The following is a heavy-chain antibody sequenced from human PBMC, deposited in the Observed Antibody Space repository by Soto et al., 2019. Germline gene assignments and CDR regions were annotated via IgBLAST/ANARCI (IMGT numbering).Heavy chain of an antibody. J-gene: IGHJ4*02. CDR3: ARDPVAYCGGDCRTFDY. V-gene: IGHV3-30-3*01. CDR2: ISYDGSNK. D-gene: IGHD2-21*02. Sequence: QVQLVESGGGVVQPGRSLRLSCAASGFTFSSYAMHWVRQAPGKGLEGVAVISYDGSNKYYADSVKGRFTISRDNSKNTLYLQMNSLRAEDTAVYYCARDPVAYCGGDCRTFDYWGQGTLVTVSS. CDR1: GFTFSSYA.